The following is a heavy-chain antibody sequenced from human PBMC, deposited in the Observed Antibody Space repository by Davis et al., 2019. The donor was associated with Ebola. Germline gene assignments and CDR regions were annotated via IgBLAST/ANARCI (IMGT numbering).Heavy chain of an antibody. CDR3: ARGSYSNNGGINYSAMDV. CDR2: INHTGST. CDR1: GGSFSGYY. Sequence: SETLSLTCVVSGGSFSGYYWSWVRQPPGKGLEWIGEINHTGSTNYSPSLNARVTLSLDTSKNQFSLKLNSVTAADTAVYYCARGSYSNNGGINYSAMDVWGQGTTVTVSS. J-gene: IGHJ6*02. D-gene: IGHD4-11*01. V-gene: IGHV4-34*01.